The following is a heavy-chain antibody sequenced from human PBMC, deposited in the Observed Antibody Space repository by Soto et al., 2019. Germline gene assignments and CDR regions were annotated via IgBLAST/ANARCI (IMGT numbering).Heavy chain of an antibody. V-gene: IGHV3-11*01. CDR1: GFTFSDYY. CDR2: ISSSGSTI. CDR3: LRVMRPRGSFDI. J-gene: IGHJ3*02. Sequence: GGSLGLACAASGFTFSDYYMSWIRQAPGKGLEWVSYISSSGSTIYYADSVKGRFTISRDNAKNSLYLQMNSLRAEDTAVYYFLRVMRPRGSFDIWCQGTMVTGS.